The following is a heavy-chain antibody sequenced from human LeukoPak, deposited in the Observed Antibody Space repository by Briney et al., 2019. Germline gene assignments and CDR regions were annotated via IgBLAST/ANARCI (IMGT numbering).Heavy chain of an antibody. CDR1: GYTFTGYY. Sequence: ASVKVSCKASGYTFTGYYMHWVRQAPGQGLEWMGWINPNSGGTNYAQKFQGRVTMTRDTSISTAYMELSRLRSGDTAVYYCARGGGRDYYDSSGYDAFDIWGQGTMVTVSS. J-gene: IGHJ3*02. CDR2: INPNSGGT. V-gene: IGHV1-2*02. CDR3: ARGGGRDYYDSSGYDAFDI. D-gene: IGHD3-22*01.